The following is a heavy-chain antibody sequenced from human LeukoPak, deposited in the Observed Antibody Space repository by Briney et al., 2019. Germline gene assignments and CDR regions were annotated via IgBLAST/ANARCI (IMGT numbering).Heavy chain of an antibody. CDR3: ARGDTYYYDSSGYGPFDY. V-gene: IGHV3-11*05. Sequence: GGSLRLSCAASGFTFSDYYMSWIRQAPGKGLERVSYISSSSTYTNYADSVKGRFTISRDNAKNSLYLQMNSLRAEDTAVYYCARGDTYYYDSSGYGPFDYWGQGTLVTVSS. CDR2: ISSSSTYT. D-gene: IGHD3-22*01. J-gene: IGHJ4*02. CDR1: GFTFSDYY.